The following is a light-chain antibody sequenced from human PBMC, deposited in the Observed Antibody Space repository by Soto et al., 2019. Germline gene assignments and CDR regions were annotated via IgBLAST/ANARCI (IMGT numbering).Light chain of an antibody. J-gene: IGKJ1*01. CDR2: GAS. CDR1: QSVSNNY. V-gene: IGKV3-20*01. CDR3: QHYNSYSEA. Sequence: EILLTQSPGTLSPSPGEISTLCCRTSQSVSNNYLAWYQQKPGQAPRLLIYGASNRATGIPDRFSGSGSGTEFTLTISSLQPDDFATYYCQHYNSYSEAFGQGTKVDIK.